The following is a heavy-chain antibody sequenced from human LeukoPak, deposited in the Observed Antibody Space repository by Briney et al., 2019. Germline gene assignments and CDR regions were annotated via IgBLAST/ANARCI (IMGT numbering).Heavy chain of an antibody. CDR3: ARDLGSSGWYGYWFDP. J-gene: IGHJ5*02. Sequence: SETLSLTCTASGGSISSYYWSWIRQPPGKGLEWIGYIYYSGSTNYNPSLKSRVTISVDTSKNQFSLKLSSVTAADTAVYYCARDLGSSGWYGYWFDPWGQGTLVTVSS. CDR2: IYYSGST. V-gene: IGHV4-59*01. CDR1: GGSISSYY. D-gene: IGHD6-19*01.